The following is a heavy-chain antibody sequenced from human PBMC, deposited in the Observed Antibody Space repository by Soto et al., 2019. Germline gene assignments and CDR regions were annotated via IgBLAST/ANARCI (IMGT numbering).Heavy chain of an antibody. CDR3: ATVPLWFGEPPTLDTVMTWFDP. J-gene: IGHJ5*02. CDR2: FDPEDGET. CDR1: GYTLTELS. V-gene: IGHV1-24*01. Sequence: GASVKVSCKVSGYTLTELSMHWVRQAPGKGLEWMGGFDPEDGETIYAQKFQGRVTMTEDTSTDTAYMELSSLRSEDTAVYYCATVPLWFGEPPTLDTVMTWFDPWGQGTQVTVPS. D-gene: IGHD3-10*01.